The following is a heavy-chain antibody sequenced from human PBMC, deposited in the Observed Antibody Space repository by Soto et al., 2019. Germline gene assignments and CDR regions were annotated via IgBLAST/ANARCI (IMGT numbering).Heavy chain of an antibody. CDR1: GGSISSYY. CDR2: IYYSGST. D-gene: IGHD1-26*01. V-gene: IGHV4-59*08. J-gene: IGHJ6*03. Sequence: SETLSLTCTVSGGSISSYYWSWIRQPPGNGLEWIGYIYYSGSTNYNPSLKSRVTISVDTSKNQFSLKLSSVTAADTAVYYCARRHGRGDYYYMDVWGKGTTVTVSS. CDR3: ARRHGRGDYYYMDV.